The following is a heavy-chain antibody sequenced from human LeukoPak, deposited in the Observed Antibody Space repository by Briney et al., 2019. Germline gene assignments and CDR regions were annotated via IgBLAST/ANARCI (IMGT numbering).Heavy chain of an antibody. J-gene: IGHJ5*02. CDR2: ISGNGGTS. CDR3: ARDRDYGDGNWFDP. V-gene: IGHV3-23*01. CDR1: GFTFNSYA. D-gene: IGHD4-17*01. Sequence: GGSLRLSCAASGFTFNSYAMTWVRQAPGKGLEWVSGISGNGGTSNYADSVKGRFTISRDNSKNTLYLQMNSLRAEDTAVYYCARDRDYGDGNWFDPWGQGTLVTVSS.